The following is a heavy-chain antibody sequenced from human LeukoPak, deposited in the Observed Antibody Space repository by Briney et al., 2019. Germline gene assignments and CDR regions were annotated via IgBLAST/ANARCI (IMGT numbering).Heavy chain of an antibody. CDR1: GGSISSGDYY. CDR3: ANSPYDFWSGYYFWFDP. D-gene: IGHD3-3*01. Sequence: PSETLSLTCTVSGGSISSGDYYWSWIRQPPGKGLEWIGYIYYSGSTYYNPSLKSRVTISVDTSKNQFSLKLSSVTAADTAVYYCANSPYDFWSGYYFWFDPWGQGTLVTVSS. J-gene: IGHJ5*02. CDR2: IYYSGST. V-gene: IGHV4-30-4*01.